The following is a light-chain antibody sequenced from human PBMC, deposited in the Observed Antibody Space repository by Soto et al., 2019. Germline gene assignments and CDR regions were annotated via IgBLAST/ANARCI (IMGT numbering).Light chain of an antibody. CDR1: SSDIGGYDY. V-gene: IGLV2-14*01. CDR3: SSYTTSSTLV. J-gene: IGLJ1*01. CDR2: GVT. Sequence: QSVLTQPASVSGSPGQSITISCTGTSSDIGGYDYVSWYQHHPGKAPKFIIYGVTNRPSGVSDRFSGSKSGHTASLTISGLQAEDEADYYCSSYTTSSTLVFGTGTKVTVL.